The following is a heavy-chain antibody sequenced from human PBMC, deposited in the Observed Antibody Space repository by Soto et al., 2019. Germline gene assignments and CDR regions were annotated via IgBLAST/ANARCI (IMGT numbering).Heavy chain of an antibody. CDR3: ARDLGYYDSSGRRSAFDI. CDR1: GFTFSSYS. Sequence: PGGSLRLSCAASGFTFSSYSMNWVRQAPGKGLEWVSSISGSSSYIYYADSVKGRFTISRDNAKNSLYLQMNSLRADDTAVYYCARDLGYYDSSGRRSAFDIWGQGTMVTV. J-gene: IGHJ3*02. CDR2: ISGSSSYI. V-gene: IGHV3-21*01. D-gene: IGHD3-22*01.